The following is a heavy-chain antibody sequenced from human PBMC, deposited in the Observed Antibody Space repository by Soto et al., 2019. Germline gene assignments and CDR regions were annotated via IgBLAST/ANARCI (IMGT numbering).Heavy chain of an antibody. CDR3: ARDKESAYCSGGSCHRYYYGMDV. V-gene: IGHV1-69*13. D-gene: IGHD2-15*01. Sequence: SVKVSCKASGGTFSSYAISWVRQAPGQGLEWMGGIIPIFGTANYAQKFQGRVTITADESTSTAYMELSSLRSEDTAVYYCARDKESAYCSGGSCHRYYYGMDVWGQGTTVTVS. CDR1: GGTFSSYA. CDR2: IIPIFGTA. J-gene: IGHJ6*02.